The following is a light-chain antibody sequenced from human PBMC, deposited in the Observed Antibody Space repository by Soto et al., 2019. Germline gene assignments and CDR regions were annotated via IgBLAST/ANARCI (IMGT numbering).Light chain of an antibody. CDR2: EVT. J-gene: IGLJ3*02. CDR3: FSYTSSATLV. V-gene: IGLV2-14*01. Sequence: QSVLTQPASVSGSPRQSITISCTGTSSDVGRYNYVSWYQHHPGKAPKLMISEVTHRPSGVSNRFSGSKSGNTASLTISGLQAEDEADYHCFSYTSSATLVFGGGTKLTVL. CDR1: SSDVGRYNY.